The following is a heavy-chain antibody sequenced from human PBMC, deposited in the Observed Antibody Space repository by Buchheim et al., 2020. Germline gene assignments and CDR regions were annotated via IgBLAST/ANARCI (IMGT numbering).Heavy chain of an antibody. Sequence: EVQLVESGGGLVQPGGSLRLSCAASGFTFSSYSMNWVRQAPGKGLEWVSYISSSSSYTNYADSVKGRFTISRDNAKNSLYLQMNSLRAEDTAVYYCAREVCSSTSCYLPGYNWFDPWGQGTL. D-gene: IGHD2-2*01. J-gene: IGHJ5*02. CDR2: ISSSSSYT. V-gene: IGHV3-48*04. CDR3: AREVCSSTSCYLPGYNWFDP. CDR1: GFTFSSYS.